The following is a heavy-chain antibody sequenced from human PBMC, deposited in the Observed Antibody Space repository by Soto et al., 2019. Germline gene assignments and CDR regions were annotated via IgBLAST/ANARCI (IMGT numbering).Heavy chain of an antibody. J-gene: IGHJ4*02. V-gene: IGHV5-51*01. CDR3: ARLTYGDFYDYGGSGCWFYFGF. D-gene: IGHD4-17*01. CDR2: INLGDSET. Sequence: GESLKISCKASGYTFTNYRIGWVRQMPGKGLEWMGIINLGDSETKYSPSFQGQVTISADKSINTAYLQWSSLKASDTAMYYCARLTYGDFYDYGGSGCWFYFGFWGRGSLFRVSS. CDR1: GYTFTNYR.